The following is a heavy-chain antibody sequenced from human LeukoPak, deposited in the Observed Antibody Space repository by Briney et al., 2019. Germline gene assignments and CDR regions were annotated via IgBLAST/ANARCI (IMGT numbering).Heavy chain of an antibody. Sequence: ASVKVSCKASGGTFSSYAISWVRQAPGQGLEWMGRINPNSGGTNYAQKFQGRVTMTRDTSISTAYMELSRLRSDDTAVYYCARGWVVPAAILKEDYYYYGMDVWGQGTTVTVSS. CDR3: ARGWVVPAAILKEDYYYYGMDV. V-gene: IGHV1-2*06. CDR1: GGTFSSYA. D-gene: IGHD2-2*02. CDR2: INPNSGGT. J-gene: IGHJ6*02.